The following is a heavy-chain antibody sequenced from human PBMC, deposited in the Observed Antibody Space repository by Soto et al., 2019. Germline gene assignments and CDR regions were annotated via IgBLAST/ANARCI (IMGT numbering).Heavy chain of an antibody. J-gene: IGHJ4*02. CDR3: AGGIAARPLGY. V-gene: IGHV4-30-2*01. Sequence: QLQLQESGSGLVKPSQTLSLTCAVSGGSISSGGFSGIWIRQPPGKGLVSIAYIYHSGSTSYNPSLKSRVTISVDRSKNQFALKLSSVTAADTAVYYCAGGIAARPLGYWGQGTLVTVSS. CDR1: GGSISSGGFS. CDR2: IYHSGST. D-gene: IGHD6-6*01.